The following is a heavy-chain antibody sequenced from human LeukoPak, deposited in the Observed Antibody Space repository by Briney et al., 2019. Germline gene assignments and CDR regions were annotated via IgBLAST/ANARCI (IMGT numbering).Heavy chain of an antibody. CDR3: AREGGPYRPLDY. Sequence: SETLSLTCTVSGGSVSTSGYYWGWIRQPPGKGLEWIGSIYYSGSIYYNPSLKSQVTISVDTSKNQFSLKLTSVTAADTAVYYCAREGGPYRPLDYSGQGTLVTVSS. J-gene: IGHJ4*02. CDR1: GGSVSTSGYY. CDR2: IYYSGSI. V-gene: IGHV4-39*02.